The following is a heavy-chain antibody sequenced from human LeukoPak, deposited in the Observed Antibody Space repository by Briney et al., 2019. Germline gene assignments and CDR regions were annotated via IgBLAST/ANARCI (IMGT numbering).Heavy chain of an antibody. CDR3: ATDGGEGQLDY. Sequence: GGSLGLSCVASGFTFRDAWMTWVRQAPGKGLEWVGRIETNTESATIGQTAPLKGRFIISRDDSKNMLYLQMNSLEVEDTAVYYCATDGGEGQLDYWGQGTLVTVSS. CDR2: IETNTESATI. J-gene: IGHJ4*02. V-gene: IGHV3-15*04. D-gene: IGHD3-16*01. CDR1: GFTFRDAW.